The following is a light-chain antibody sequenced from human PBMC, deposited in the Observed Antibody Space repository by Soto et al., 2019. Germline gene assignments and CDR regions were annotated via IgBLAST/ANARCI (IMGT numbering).Light chain of an antibody. V-gene: IGKV3-15*01. Sequence: EIVMTQSPSTLSASPGEGATLSCKAGPNVYNTLAWYQQRPGQPPRLLIYDASTRATGISARFSGSGYGTEFTLTISSLQSEDFAVYFCQQCRNWPLTFGGGTKVEIK. CDR1: PNVYNT. CDR3: QQCRNWPLT. J-gene: IGKJ4*01. CDR2: DAS.